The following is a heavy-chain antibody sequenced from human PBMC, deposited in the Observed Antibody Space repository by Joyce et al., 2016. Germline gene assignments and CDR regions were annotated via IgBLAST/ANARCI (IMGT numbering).Heavy chain of an antibody. V-gene: IGHV3-48*02. J-gene: IGHJ4*02. CDR3: TRDSLIVVDSFDY. CDR1: GFSFSIYS. Sequence: EVQLVESGGGLTQPGGSLSLSCVASGFSFSIYSMSWVRQAPGKGLDWVAYISGSSSTTYYADSVKGRFTISRDNGKNSLFLQMNSLRDEDTAVYYCTRDSLIVVDSFDYWGQGTPVTVSS. D-gene: IGHD3-22*01. CDR2: ISGSSSTT.